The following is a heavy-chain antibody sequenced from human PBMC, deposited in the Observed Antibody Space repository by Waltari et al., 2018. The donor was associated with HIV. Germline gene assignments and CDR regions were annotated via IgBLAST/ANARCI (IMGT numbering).Heavy chain of an antibody. Sequence: VHLQQWAAGLPKTSETLSLTCAVYGGSFNGYYWTWIRQSPGSGMEWIGEVNDSGETNYNSSLKSRCTMSVNTFKNQFSRKLMSVTAADTATYYCARGDYYYYDSSGLDSWGQGTPVTVSS. D-gene: IGHD3-22*01. CDR2: VNDSGET. V-gene: IGHV4-34*02. CDR1: GGSFNGYY. CDR3: ARGDYYYYDSSGLDS. J-gene: IGHJ1*01.